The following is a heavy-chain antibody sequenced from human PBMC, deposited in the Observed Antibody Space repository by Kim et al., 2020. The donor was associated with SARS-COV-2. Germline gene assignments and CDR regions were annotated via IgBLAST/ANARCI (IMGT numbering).Heavy chain of an antibody. V-gene: IGHV7-4-1*02. CDR1: GYSFTGFG. Sequence: ASVKVSCKASGYSFTGFGLDWVRQAPGQGLEWMGWINTNTANPTYAQGFAGRFAFSLDTSVSAAYLQISNLKSEDTAFYYCARIHCSSASCFWSLGYWGQGTLVPVSS. CDR2: INTNTANP. D-gene: IGHD2-2*01. CDR3: ARIHCSSASCFWSLGY. J-gene: IGHJ4*02.